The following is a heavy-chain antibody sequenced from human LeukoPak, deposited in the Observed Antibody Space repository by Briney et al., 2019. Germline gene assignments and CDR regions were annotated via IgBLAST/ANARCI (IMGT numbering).Heavy chain of an antibody. V-gene: IGHV4-61*02. Sequence: SETLSLTCTVSGGSISSGSYYWSWIRQPAGKGLEWIGRIYTSGSTNYNPSLKSRVTISVDTSKNQFSLKLSSVTAADTAVYYCARPTAMVSYFDYWGQGTLVTVSS. CDR3: ARPTAMVSYFDY. D-gene: IGHD5-18*01. CDR1: GGSISSGSYY. J-gene: IGHJ4*02. CDR2: IYTSGST.